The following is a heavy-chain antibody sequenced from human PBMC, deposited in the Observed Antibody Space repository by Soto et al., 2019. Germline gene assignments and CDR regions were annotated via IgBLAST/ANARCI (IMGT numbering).Heavy chain of an antibody. CDR1: GFTFSSYA. CDR3: AKDRLMGYCSSTSCYALLDAFDI. Sequence: GGSLRLSCAASGFTFSSYAMSWVRQAPGKGLEWVSAISGSGGSTYYADSVKGRFTISRDNSKNTLYLQMNSLRAEDTAVYYCAKDRLMGYCSSTSCYALLDAFDIWGQGTMVTVSS. V-gene: IGHV3-23*01. J-gene: IGHJ3*02. CDR2: ISGSGGST. D-gene: IGHD2-2*01.